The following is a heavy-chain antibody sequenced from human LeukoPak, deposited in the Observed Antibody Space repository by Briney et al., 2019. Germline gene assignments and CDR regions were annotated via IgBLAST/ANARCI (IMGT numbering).Heavy chain of an antibody. CDR3: ARDGYYDSSGFDY. D-gene: IGHD3-22*01. CDR2: TSGNGAKT. Sequence: PGGSLRLSCAASGFPFSSYAMSWVRQAPGKGLEWVSATSGNGAKTYYADSVKGRFTISRDNSRNTLYLQMNSLRAEDTAVYYCARDGYYDSSGFDYWGQGTLVTVSS. V-gene: IGHV3-23*01. CDR1: GFPFSSYA. J-gene: IGHJ4*02.